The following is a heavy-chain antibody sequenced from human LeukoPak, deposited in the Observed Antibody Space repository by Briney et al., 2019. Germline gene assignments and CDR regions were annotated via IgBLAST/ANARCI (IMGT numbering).Heavy chain of an antibody. CDR2: IYYSGST. Sequence: PSQTLSLTCTVSGGSISSGGYYWSWIRQHPGKGLEWIEYIYYSGSTYYNPSLKSRVTISVDTSKNQFSLKLSSVTAADTAVYYCARVSSPYSGSYSAYYFDYWGQGTLVTVSS. V-gene: IGHV4-31*03. CDR1: GGSISSGGYY. D-gene: IGHD1-26*01. CDR3: ARVSSPYSGSYSAYYFDY. J-gene: IGHJ4*02.